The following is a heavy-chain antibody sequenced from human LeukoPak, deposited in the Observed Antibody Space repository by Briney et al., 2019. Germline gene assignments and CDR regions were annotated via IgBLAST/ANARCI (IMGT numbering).Heavy chain of an antibody. J-gene: IGHJ4*02. CDR3: ARHEEQAIPVGYFDY. CDR2: IYYSGST. CDR1: GGSISSSSYY. D-gene: IGHD1-26*01. Sequence: ASETLSLTCTVSGGSISSSSYYWGWIRQPPGKGLEWIGSIYYSGSTYYNPSLKSRVTIFVDTSKNQFSLKLSSVTAADTAVYYCARHEEQAIPVGYFDYWGQGTLVTVSS. V-gene: IGHV4-39*01.